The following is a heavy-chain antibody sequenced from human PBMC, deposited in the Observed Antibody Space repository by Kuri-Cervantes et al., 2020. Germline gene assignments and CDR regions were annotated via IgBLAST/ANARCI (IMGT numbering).Heavy chain of an antibody. D-gene: IGHD3-10*01. J-gene: IGHJ4*02. CDR1: DGSFSGYY. CDR3: ARGRITMVRGVSYFDY. V-gene: IGHV4-34*01. CDR2: INHSGST. Sequence: SQTLSLTCAVYDGSFSGYYWSWIRQPPGKGLEWIGEINHSGSTNYNPSLKSRVTISRDTSKNQFFVKLSSVTAADTAVYYCARGRITMVRGVSYFDYWGQGTLVTVSS.